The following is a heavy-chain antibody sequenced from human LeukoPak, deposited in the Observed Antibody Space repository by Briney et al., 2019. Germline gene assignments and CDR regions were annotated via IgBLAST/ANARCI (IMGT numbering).Heavy chain of an antibody. CDR1: GYSISSGYY. CDR3: ARAYSSPQGWFDP. CDR2: IDHSGST. Sequence: SETLSLTCTVSGYSISSGYYWGWIRQPPGKGLEWIGSIDHSGSTYYNTSLKSRVTISVDTSKNQFSLKLSSVTAADTAVYYCARAYSSPQGWFDPWGQGTLVTVSS. D-gene: IGHD6-13*01. V-gene: IGHV4-38-2*02. J-gene: IGHJ5*02.